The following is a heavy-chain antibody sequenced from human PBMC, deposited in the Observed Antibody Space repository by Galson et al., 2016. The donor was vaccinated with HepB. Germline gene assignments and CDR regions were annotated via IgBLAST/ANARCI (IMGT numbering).Heavy chain of an antibody. CDR2: LNHSGFT. D-gene: IGHD2-15*01. V-gene: IGHV4-34*01. J-gene: IGHJ5*02. CDR1: GGSFNAYY. CDR3: ARVVVAATNWFDT. Sequence: SETLSLTCGVSGGSFNAYYWSWIRQSPGKGLEWIGELNHSGFTKYNPSLKSRVTISVDTSKTQFSLKLTSMTAADTAVYYCARVVVAATNWFDTWGQGTLVTVSS.